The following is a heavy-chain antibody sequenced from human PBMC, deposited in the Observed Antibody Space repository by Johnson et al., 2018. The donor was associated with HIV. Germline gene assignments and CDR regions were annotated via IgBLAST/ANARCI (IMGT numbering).Heavy chain of an antibody. Sequence: VQLVESGGGVVQPGRSLRLSCAASGFTFSSYWMHWVRQAPGKGLVWVSRINSDGSSTSYADSVKGRFTISRDNAKNTLYLQMNSLRAEDTALYYCARADTAMVRGAFDIWGQGTMVTVSS. D-gene: IGHD5-18*01. J-gene: IGHJ3*02. CDR2: INSDGSST. CDR3: ARADTAMVRGAFDI. CDR1: GFTFSSYW. V-gene: IGHV3-74*02.